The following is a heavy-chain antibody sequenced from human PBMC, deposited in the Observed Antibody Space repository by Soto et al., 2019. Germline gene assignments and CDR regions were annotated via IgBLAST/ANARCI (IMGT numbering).Heavy chain of an antibody. CDR1: GFTFSSHG. CDR2: ISYDGSNK. Sequence: PGGSLRLSCAASGFTFSSHGMHWVRQAPGKGLEWVAVISYDGSNKYYGDSVKGRFTISRDNSKNTLYLQMNSLRAEDTAVYYCAKDQSGEGIDYWGQGTLVTVS. J-gene: IGHJ4*02. D-gene: IGHD4-17*01. V-gene: IGHV3-30*18. CDR3: AKDQSGEGIDY.